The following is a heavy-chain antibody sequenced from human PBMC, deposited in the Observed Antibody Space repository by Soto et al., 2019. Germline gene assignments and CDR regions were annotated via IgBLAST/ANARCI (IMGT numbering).Heavy chain of an antibody. CDR3: ARDHYYDSPGAFDI. CDR1: GFTFSSYW. D-gene: IGHD3-22*01. CDR2: IEQDGSEK. V-gene: IGHV3-7*01. J-gene: IGHJ3*02. Sequence: EVQLVESGGGLVQPGGSLRLSCAASGFTFSSYWMRWVRQAPGKGLEWVANIEQDGSEKYYVDSVKGRFTISRDNAKNSLYLQMNSLRAEDTAVYYCARDHYYDSPGAFDIWGQGTMVTVS.